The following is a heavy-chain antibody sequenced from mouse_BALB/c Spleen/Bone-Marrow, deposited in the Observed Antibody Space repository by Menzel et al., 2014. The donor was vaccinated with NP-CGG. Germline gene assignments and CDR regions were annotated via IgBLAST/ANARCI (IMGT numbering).Heavy chain of an antibody. CDR1: GYTFTDYA. D-gene: IGHD2-5*01. CDR3: ARGYSNNYAMDS. J-gene: IGHJ4*01. V-gene: IGHV1S137*01. CDR2: INTYFGDI. Sequence: QVQLQQSGAELVRPGVPVKISCKGSGYTFTDYAMHWVKQSHAESLEWIGVINTYFGDISYNQKFKGKATIAVDKTSXTVYMELARLTAEESAIYYCARGYSNNYAMDSWGQGTSVSASS.